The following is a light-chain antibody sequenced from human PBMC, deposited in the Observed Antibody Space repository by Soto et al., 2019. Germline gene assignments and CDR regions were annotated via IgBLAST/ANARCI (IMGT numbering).Light chain of an antibody. Sequence: SVLTQSPGTLSLSPGERATLSCWASQTVNSNYLAWYQQKSGQAPRLLIYAASSRATGIPDRFTASGSGTAFTLTISRLEPEDSAVYYCQEYGTSRTFGQGTKVEIK. CDR1: QTVNSNY. CDR2: AAS. J-gene: IGKJ1*01. V-gene: IGKV3-20*01. CDR3: QEYGTSRT.